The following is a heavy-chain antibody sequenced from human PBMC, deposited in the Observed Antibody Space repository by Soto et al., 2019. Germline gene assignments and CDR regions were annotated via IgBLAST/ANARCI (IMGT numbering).Heavy chain of an antibody. CDR3: AKDRVFRTSCYGGRDY. CDR2: ISGSGDIS. CDR1: DFTFSIYV. D-gene: IGHD2-2*01. Sequence: EVLLFASGGGLVQPGRSLRLSCAASDFTFSIYVISGVIQAPGKGLEWVSAISGSGDISYYADSEKGRLTISRDNSKNTLYVQMNSLRAEDKAAYYCAKDRVFRTSCYGGRDYWGQGTLVTVSS. J-gene: IGHJ4*01. V-gene: IGHV3-23*01.